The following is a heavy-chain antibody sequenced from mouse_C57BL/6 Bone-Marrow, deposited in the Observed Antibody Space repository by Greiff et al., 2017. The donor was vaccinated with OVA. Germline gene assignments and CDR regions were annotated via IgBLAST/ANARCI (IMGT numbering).Heavy chain of an antibody. D-gene: IGHD1-1*01. V-gene: IGHV1-53*01. CDR1: GYTFTSYW. CDR2: INPSNGGT. CDR3: ALPPTGWYFDV. Sequence: QVHVKQSGTELVKPGASVKLSCKASGYTFTSYWMHWVKQRPGQGLEWIGNINPSNGGTNYNEKFKSKATLTVDKSSSTAYMQLSSLTSEDSAVYYCALPPTGWYFDVWGTGTTVTVSS. J-gene: IGHJ1*03.